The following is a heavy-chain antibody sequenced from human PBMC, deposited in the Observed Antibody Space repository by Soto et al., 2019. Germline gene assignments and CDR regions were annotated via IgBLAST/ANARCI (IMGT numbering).Heavy chain of an antibody. D-gene: IGHD2-21*01. J-gene: IGHJ3*02. Sequence: EEQLVESGGGLVQPGGSLRLSCSVSGFTVNANFMNWVRQAPGKEPQWVPVLYPGAGTYYADAVQGSFTMSRDDTTNTLSMQLRYMRNEDTAVYDSAIQCCVDCSNEFTMWGQWTMVTVS. V-gene: IGHV3-66*04. CDR2: LYPGAGT. CDR1: GFTVNANF. CDR3: AIQCCVDCSNEFTM.